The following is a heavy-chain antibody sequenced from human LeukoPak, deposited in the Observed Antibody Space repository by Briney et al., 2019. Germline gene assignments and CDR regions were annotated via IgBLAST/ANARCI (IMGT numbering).Heavy chain of an antibody. CDR2: INPSGGST. CDR3: ARSAATWARYDY. V-gene: IGHV1-46*03. J-gene: IGHJ4*02. CDR1: GYTFAGYY. Sequence: ASVKVSCKASGYTFAGYYMHWVRQAPGQGLEWMGRINPSGGSTSYAQKFQGRVTMTRDTSTSTVYMELSSLRSEDTAVYYCARSAATWARYDYWGQGTLVTVSS. D-gene: IGHD2-15*01.